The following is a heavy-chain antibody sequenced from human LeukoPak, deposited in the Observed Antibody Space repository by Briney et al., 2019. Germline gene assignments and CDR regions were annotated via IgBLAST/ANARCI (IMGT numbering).Heavy chain of an antibody. CDR1: GYTFTGYY. CDR3: ARDRLNVLQFSPPDDY. CDR2: INPSGGST. Sequence: SVNVSCKASGYTFTGYYMHWVRQAPGQGLEWLGIINPSGGSTSYAQKFQGRVTMTRDTSTSTLYMELSSLRPEDTAVYYCARDRLNVLQFSPPDDYWGQGTLVTVSS. V-gene: IGHV1-46*01. J-gene: IGHJ4*02. D-gene: IGHD3-3*01.